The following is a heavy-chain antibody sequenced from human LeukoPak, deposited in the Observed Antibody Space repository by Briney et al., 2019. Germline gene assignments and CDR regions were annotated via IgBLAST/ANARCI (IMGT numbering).Heavy chain of an antibody. CDR2: IYYSGST. J-gene: IGHJ6*02. CDR1: GGSISSYY. V-gene: IGHV4-59*01. Sequence: SETLSLTCTVSGGSISSYYWSWIRQPPGKGLEWIGYIYYSGSTNYNPSLKSRVTISVDTSKNQFSLKLSSVTAADTAVYYCAREFRDPQTDYYYGMDVWGQGTTVTVP. CDR3: AREFRDPQTDYYYGMDV.